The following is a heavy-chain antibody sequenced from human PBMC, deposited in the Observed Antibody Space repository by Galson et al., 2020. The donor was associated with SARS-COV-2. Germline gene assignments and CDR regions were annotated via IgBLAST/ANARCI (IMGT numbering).Heavy chain of an antibody. J-gene: IGHJ6*01. CDR2: IYYSGST. V-gene: IGHV4-39*07. CDR1: GGSISSSFHY. Sequence: SETLSLTCTVSGGSISSSFHYWGWIRQPPGKGLEWIGSIYYSGSTYYNPSLKSRVTISVDTSKNQFSLKLSSVTAADTAVYYCARDQRTEYYYYGMDVWGQGATVIVSS. CDR3: ARDQRTEYYYYGMDV.